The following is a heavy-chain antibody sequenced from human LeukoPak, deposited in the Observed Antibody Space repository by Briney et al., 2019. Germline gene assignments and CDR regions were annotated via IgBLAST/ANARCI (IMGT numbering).Heavy chain of an antibody. D-gene: IGHD3-3*01. V-gene: IGHV3-48*01. CDR2: ISSSSSTI. Sequence: GGSLRLSCAASGFTFSSYEMNWVRQAPGKGLEWVSYISSSSSTIYYADSVKGRFTISRDNAKNSLYLQMNSLRAEDTAVYYCARTDFWGNFDYWGQGTLVTVSS. CDR3: ARTDFWGNFDY. CDR1: GFTFSSYE. J-gene: IGHJ4*02.